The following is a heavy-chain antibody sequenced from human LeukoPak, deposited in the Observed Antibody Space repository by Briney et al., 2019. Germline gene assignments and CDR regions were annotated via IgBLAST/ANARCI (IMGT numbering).Heavy chain of an antibody. CDR3: ARQRSGWSYDAFDI. CDR2: INPKSGGT. J-gene: IGHJ3*02. CDR1: GYTFTGYL. D-gene: IGHD6-19*01. V-gene: IGHV1-2*06. Sequence: SVKDSFKACGYTFTGYLMHWVRQAPGQGLEWMGRINPKSGGTNYAQKFQGRVTMTRDTSSSTAYMYLSRLRPDDTAVYYCARQRSGWSYDAFDIWGQGTMVTVSS.